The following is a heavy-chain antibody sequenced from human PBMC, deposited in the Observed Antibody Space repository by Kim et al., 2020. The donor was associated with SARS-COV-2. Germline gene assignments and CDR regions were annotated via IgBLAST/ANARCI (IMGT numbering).Heavy chain of an antibody. CDR3: ARDRSMDV. Sequence: GSTNYNPSLKSRVTISVDTSKNQFSLKLSSVTAADTAVYYCARDRSMDVWGRGTTVTVSS. CDR2: GST. J-gene: IGHJ6*02. V-gene: IGHV4-59*01.